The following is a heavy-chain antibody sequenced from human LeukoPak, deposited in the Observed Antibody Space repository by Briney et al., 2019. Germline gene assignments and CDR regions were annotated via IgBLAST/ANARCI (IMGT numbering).Heavy chain of an antibody. Sequence: SETLSLTCTVSGGSISSSNYYWGWIRQPPGTGLEWIGTIFYSGNTYYNPSLKSRVTISVDTSKNQFSLKLNSVTAADTAVYYCARHPWGPYYYYYMDVWGKGTTVIVSS. CDR3: ARHPWGPYYYYYMDV. D-gene: IGHD3-16*01. V-gene: IGHV4-39*01. J-gene: IGHJ6*03. CDR1: GGSISSSNYY. CDR2: IFYSGNT.